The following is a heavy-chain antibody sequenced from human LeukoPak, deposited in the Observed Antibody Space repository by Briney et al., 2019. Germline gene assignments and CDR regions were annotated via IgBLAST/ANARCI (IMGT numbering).Heavy chain of an antibody. V-gene: IGHV3-23*01. Sequence: SGGSLRLSCAASGFIFSHYGMNWVRQAPGKGLEWVSGITSRSTTYYADSVKGRFTISRDNSKNMVWLQINSPTAEDTATYYCAKDGNWSRFEDWGQGTLVTDSS. CDR1: GFIFSHYG. CDR2: ITSRSTT. CDR3: AKDGNWSRFED. D-gene: IGHD1-20*01. J-gene: IGHJ4*02.